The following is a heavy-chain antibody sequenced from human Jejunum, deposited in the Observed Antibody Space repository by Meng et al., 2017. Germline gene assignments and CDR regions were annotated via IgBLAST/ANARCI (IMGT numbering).Heavy chain of an antibody. CDR3: ARGSVGGPRADS. CDR2: IRSGGTA. J-gene: IGHJ4*02. Sequence: QVQLVEPGGGLVKPGGSLRLSCAASGFIFRDYYMGWIRQAPGKGLEWISYIRSGGTAYADSVKGRFTISGDNAANSLFLQMNSLRAEDTAVYYCARGSVGGPRADSWGQGTLVTVSS. CDR1: GFIFRDYY. D-gene: IGHD2-15*01. V-gene: IGHV3-11*01.